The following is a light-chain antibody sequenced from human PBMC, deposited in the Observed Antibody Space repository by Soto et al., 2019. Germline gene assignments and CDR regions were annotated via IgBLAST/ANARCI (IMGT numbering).Light chain of an antibody. CDR3: QQGKTFPCT. J-gene: IGKJ3*01. Sequence: IQMTQSPSSVSASVGDTVTLSCQTSHGVSGWLAWYQQKPGKAPTLLIYTVSNLQSGVPSRFSGSGSGTDFSLTITNLQPEGFATYFCQQGKTFPCTFGPGTKVEVK. V-gene: IGKV1-12*01. CDR2: TVS. CDR1: HGVSGW.